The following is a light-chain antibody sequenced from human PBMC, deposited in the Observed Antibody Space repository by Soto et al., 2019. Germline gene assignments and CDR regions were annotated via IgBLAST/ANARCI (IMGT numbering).Light chain of an antibody. CDR1: QGITNY. CDR2: AAS. V-gene: IGKV1-27*01. J-gene: IGKJ1*01. CDR3: QNHQT. Sequence: DIQMTQSPSSLSASVGDRVTITCRASQGITNYLAWYQQKPGKVPKLLIYAASTLQSGVPSRFIGSGSGTDFTLTISSLQPEDVATYYCQNHQTFGQGTKVEIK.